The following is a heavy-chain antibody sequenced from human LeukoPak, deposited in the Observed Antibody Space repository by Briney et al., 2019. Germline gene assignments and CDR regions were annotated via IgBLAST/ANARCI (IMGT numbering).Heavy chain of an antibody. CDR2: INPSGGST. J-gene: IGHJ5*02. CDR1: GYTFTSYY. CDR3: ATANSPLLMFQGNWFDP. V-gene: IGHV1-46*01. D-gene: IGHD3-10*02. Sequence: ASVKVSCKASGYTFTSYYMHWVRQAPGQGLEWMGIINPSGGSTSYAQKFQGRVTMTRDTSTSTVYMELSSLRSEDTAVYYCATANSPLLMFQGNWFDPWGQGTVVTVSS.